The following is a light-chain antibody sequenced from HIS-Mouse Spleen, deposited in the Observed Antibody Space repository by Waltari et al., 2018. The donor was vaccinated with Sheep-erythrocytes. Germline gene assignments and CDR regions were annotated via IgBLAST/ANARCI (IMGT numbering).Light chain of an antibody. Sequence: DIVMTQSPLSLPVTPGEPASISCRSSQSLLHSNGYNYLDWYLQKPGQSLQLLIYLGSNRASGVPDRFSGSGSGTDFTLKISRVEAEDVGVYYCMQALQTPIFTFGPGTKVDIK. J-gene: IGKJ3*01. CDR2: LGS. CDR3: MQALQTPIFT. V-gene: IGKV2-28*01. CDR1: QSLLHSNGYNY.